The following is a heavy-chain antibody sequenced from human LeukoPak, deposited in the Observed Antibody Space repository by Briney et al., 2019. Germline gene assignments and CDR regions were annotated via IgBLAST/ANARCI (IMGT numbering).Heavy chain of an antibody. CDR1: GCTFSSYA. CDR2: MVHIFGTA. Sequence: SVKVSCKASGCTFSSYAISWVRQAPGQGLEWVGGMVHIFGTANYAQKFQGRVTITADKSTSTAYMELSSLKSEDTAVYYCASKVGPTVTTADYYYYMDVWGKGTTVTISS. J-gene: IGHJ6*03. V-gene: IGHV1-69*06. CDR3: ASKVGPTVTTADYYYYMDV. D-gene: IGHD4-17*01.